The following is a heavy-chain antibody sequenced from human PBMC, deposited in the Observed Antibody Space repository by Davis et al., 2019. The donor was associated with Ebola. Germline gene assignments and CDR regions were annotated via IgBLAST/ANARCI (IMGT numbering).Heavy chain of an antibody. CDR2: MNPNSGNT. Sequence: ASVKVSCKASGYTFTSYDINWVRQATGQGLEWMGWMNPNSGNTGYAQKFQGRVTMTRDTSISTAYMELSRLRSDDTAVYYCARGRVVGGMDVWGQGTTVTVSS. CDR1: GYTFTSYD. CDR3: ARGRVVGGMDV. D-gene: IGHD2-15*01. V-gene: IGHV1-8*01. J-gene: IGHJ6*02.